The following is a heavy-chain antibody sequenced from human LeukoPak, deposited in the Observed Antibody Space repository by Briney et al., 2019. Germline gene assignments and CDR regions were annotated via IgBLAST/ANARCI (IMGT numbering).Heavy chain of an antibody. CDR2: ISAYNGNT. J-gene: IGHJ6*03. V-gene: IGHV1-18*01. D-gene: IGHD6-25*01. CDR1: GYTFTSYG. CDR3: ARSGSRDYSYMDV. Sequence: RASVKVSCKASGYTFTSYGISWVRQSPGQGLEWMGWISAYNGNTNYAQKLQGRVTMTTDTSTSTAYMELSSLRSEDTAVYYCARSGSRDYSYMDVWGKGTTVTVSS.